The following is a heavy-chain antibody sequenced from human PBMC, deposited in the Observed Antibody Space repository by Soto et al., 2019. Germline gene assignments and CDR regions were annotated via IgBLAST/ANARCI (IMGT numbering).Heavy chain of an antibody. D-gene: IGHD6-13*01. CDR2: IFSNDEK. CDR3: ARIRGDSSSHPGRRAFDI. J-gene: IGHJ3*02. Sequence: QVTLKESGPVLVKPTETLTLTCTVSGFSLSNARMGVSWIRQPPGKALEWLAHIFSNDEKSYSTSLKSRLTISKDTSKSQVVLTMTNMDPVDTATYCCARIRGDSSSHPGRRAFDIWGQGTMVTVSS. CDR1: GFSLSNARMG. V-gene: IGHV2-26*01.